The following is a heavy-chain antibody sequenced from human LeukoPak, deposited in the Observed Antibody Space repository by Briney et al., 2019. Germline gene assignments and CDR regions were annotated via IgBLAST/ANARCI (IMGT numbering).Heavy chain of an antibody. Sequence: PGGSLRLSCAASGFTFSSDAMSWVRQAPGKGLEWVSYISSSGSTIYYADSVKGRFTISRDNAKNSLYLQMNSLRAEDTAVYYCASIAADPYFDYWGQGTLVTVSS. V-gene: IGHV3-48*03. CDR3: ASIAADPYFDY. D-gene: IGHD6-13*01. J-gene: IGHJ4*02. CDR2: ISSSGSTI. CDR1: GFTFSSDA.